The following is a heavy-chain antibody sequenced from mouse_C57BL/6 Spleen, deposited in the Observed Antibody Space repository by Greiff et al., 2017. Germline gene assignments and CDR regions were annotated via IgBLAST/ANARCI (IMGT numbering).Heavy chain of an antibody. J-gene: IGHJ3*01. CDR2: INPGSGGT. CDR1: GYAFTNYL. D-gene: IGHD1-1*01. CDR3: ARINYGSSYGFAY. V-gene: IGHV1-54*01. Sequence: VKLQQSGAELVRPGTSVKVSCKASGYAFTNYLIEWVKQRPGQGLEWIGVINPGSGGTNYNEKFKGKATLTADKSSSTAYMQLSSLTSEDSAVYCCARINYGSSYGFAYWGQGTLVTVSA.